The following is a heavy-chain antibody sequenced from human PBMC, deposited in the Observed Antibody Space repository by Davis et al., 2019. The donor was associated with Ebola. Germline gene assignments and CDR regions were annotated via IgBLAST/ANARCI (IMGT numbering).Heavy chain of an antibody. V-gene: IGHV3-23*01. D-gene: IGHD5-18*01. J-gene: IGHJ6*04. CDR2: ISGSGGST. CDR3: AKDTAIYYYYYGMDV. CDR1: GFTFSSYA. Sequence: GESLKISCAASGFTFSSYAMSWVRQAPGKGLEWVSAISGSGGSTYYADSVKGRFTISRDNSKNTLYLQMNSLRAEDTAVYYCAKDTAIYYYYYGMDVWGKGTTVTVSS.